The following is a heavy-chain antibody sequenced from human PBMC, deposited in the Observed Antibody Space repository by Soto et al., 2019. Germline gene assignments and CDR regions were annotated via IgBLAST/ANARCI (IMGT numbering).Heavy chain of an antibody. CDR2: IIPIFGTA. V-gene: IGHV1-69*13. CDR1: GGTFSSYA. CDR3: AKRLSYDGSGYAPLTY. Sequence: SVKVSCKASGGTFSSYAISCVRQAPGQGLEWMGGIIPIFGTANYAQKFQGRATITADESTSTAYMELSSLRYEDTAVYYCAKRLSYDGSGYAPLTYSGHGTVVT. J-gene: IGHJ4*01. D-gene: IGHD3-22*01.